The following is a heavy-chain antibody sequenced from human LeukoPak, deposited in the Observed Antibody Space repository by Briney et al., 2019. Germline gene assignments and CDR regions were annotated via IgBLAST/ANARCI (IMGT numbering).Heavy chain of an antibody. D-gene: IGHD3-9*01. CDR1: GFTFSSYG. V-gene: IGHV3-30*18. CDR3: AKTLTKLVLVYYFDY. CDR2: ISYDGSNK. J-gene: IGHJ4*02. Sequence: GGSLTLSCAASGFTFSSYGMHWVRQAPGKGLEWVAIISYDGSNKYYADSVKGRFTISRDNSKNTLYLQMNSLRAEDTAVYYCAKTLTKLVLVYYFDYWGQGTLVTVSS.